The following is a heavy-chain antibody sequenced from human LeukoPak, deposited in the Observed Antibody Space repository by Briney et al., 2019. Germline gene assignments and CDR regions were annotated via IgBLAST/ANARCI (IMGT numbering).Heavy chain of an antibody. CDR1: GGSISSGGYS. CDR3: ARVPYCGGDCYPNSWAFDY. Sequence: SETLSLTCAVSGGSISSGGYSWSWIRQPPGKGLEWIGYIYYSGSTYYNPSLKSRVTISVDTSKNQFSLKLSSVTAADTAAYYCARVPYCGGDCYPNSWAFDYWGQGTLVTVSS. CDR2: IYYSGST. V-gene: IGHV4-30-4*07. D-gene: IGHD2-21*02. J-gene: IGHJ4*02.